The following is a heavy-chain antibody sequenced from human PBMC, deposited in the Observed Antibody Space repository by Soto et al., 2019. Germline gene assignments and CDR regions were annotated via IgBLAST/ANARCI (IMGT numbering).Heavy chain of an antibody. V-gene: IGHV3-23*01. CDR2: ISGGGSTT. CDR3: ARDQAAGGTISRYFQD. D-gene: IGHD6-13*01. Sequence: EVQLLESGGGLVQPAGSLRLSCEASGFTFSSYAMSWVRQAPGKGLEWVSGISGGGSTTYYADSVKGRFTISRDNSKNTLYLQVNSLGAEDTAVYYCARDQAAGGTISRYFQDWGQGTLVTVSS. CDR1: GFTFSSYA. J-gene: IGHJ1*01.